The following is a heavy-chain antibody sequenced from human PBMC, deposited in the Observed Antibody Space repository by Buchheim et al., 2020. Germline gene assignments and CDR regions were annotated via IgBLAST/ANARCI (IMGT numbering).Heavy chain of an antibody. Sequence: EVQLVASGGAVVRPGGSLRLSCAASGFTFDDYGMSWVRQAPGKGLEWVSGINWHGGSTGYADSVKGRFTISRDNAKNSLYLQMNSLRAEDTAVYYCARDGSSALIYYYYYYGMDVWGQGTT. V-gene: IGHV3-20*04. CDR3: ARDGSSALIYYYYYYGMDV. CDR2: INWHGGST. CDR1: GFTFDDYG. J-gene: IGHJ6*02. D-gene: IGHD6-6*01.